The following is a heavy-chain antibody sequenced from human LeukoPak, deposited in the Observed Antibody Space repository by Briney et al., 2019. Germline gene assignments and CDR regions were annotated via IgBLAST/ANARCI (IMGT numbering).Heavy chain of an antibody. J-gene: IGHJ4*02. CDR2: ISSSSSYI. CDR3: ARLSGSYKAD. CDR1: GFTFSSYW. D-gene: IGHD1-26*01. Sequence: GGSLRLSCAASGFTFSSYWMHWVRQAPGKGLEWVSSISSSSSYIYYADSVKGRFTISRDNAKNPLYLQMNSLRAEDTAVYYCARLSGSYKADWGQGTLVTVSS. V-gene: IGHV3-21*01.